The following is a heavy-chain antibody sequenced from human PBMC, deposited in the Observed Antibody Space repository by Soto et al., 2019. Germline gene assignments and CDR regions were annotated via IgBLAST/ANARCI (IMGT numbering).Heavy chain of an antibody. CDR1: GCSFTSYW. V-gene: IGHV5-51*01. CDR2: IYPGDSDT. Sequence: PGESLKVSCKGSGCSFTSYWIGWVSKMTGKSLECMGIIYPGDSDTKYSPSLQGQVSISADTSISTAYLQWTSLKASDTAMYYCARSRRGAYSSGWYSPSGYYNYGIDVWGQGTKVTVSS. D-gene: IGHD6-19*01. J-gene: IGHJ6*02. CDR3: ARSRRGAYSSGWYSPSGYYNYGIDV.